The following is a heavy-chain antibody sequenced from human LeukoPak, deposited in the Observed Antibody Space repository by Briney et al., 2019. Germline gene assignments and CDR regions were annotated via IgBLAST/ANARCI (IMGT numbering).Heavy chain of an antibody. Sequence: GGSLRLSCAASGFTFSSYAMNWVRQAPGKGVEWVSAISGSGDNTYYADSVKGRFTISRDNSKNTLYLQMNSLRADDTAVYYCAKPARTDYADYWGQGTLVTVSS. CDR1: GFTFSSYA. J-gene: IGHJ4*02. CDR2: ISGSGDNT. CDR3: AKPARTDYADY. V-gene: IGHV3-23*01. D-gene: IGHD1-14*01.